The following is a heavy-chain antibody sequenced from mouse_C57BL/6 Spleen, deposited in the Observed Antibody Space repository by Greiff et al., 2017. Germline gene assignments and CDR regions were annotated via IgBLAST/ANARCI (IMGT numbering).Heavy chain of an antibody. V-gene: IGHV1-22*01. CDR2: INPNNGGT. CDR1: GYTFTDYS. J-gene: IGHJ3*01. D-gene: IGHD1-1*01. Sequence: EVQLQQSGPELVKPGASVKLSCKASGYTFTDYSMHWVKQSPGKSLEWIGYINPNNGGTSYNQKFKGKATLTVNKSSSTAYMELRSLTSEDSAVYYCARPPYGSGYVWFAYWGQGTLVTVSA. CDR3: ARPPYGSGYVWFAY.